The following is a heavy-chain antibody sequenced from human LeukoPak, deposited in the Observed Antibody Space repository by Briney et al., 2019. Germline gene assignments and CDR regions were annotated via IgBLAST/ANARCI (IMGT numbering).Heavy chain of an antibody. J-gene: IGHJ4*02. CDR1: GLTFSNYW. V-gene: IGHV3-74*01. D-gene: IGHD3-9*01. Sequence: GGSLRLSCAVSGLTFSNYWMHWVRQAPGKGLVWVSRINTDGSSTSYADSVKGRFTISRDNAKKSLYLQMDSLRAEDTAVYYCATHGYSELRYFDWSTNEWGQGTLVTVSS. CDR3: ATHGYSELRYFDWSTNE. CDR2: INTDGSST.